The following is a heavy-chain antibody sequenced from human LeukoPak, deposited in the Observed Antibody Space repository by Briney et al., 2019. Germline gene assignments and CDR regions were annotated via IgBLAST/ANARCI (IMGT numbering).Heavy chain of an antibody. D-gene: IGHD6-13*01. J-gene: IGHJ1*01. Sequence: GGSLRLSCAASGFTFSNYALHWVRQAPGKGLEWVAVISSDGSNKYYADSVEGRFTISRDNSKNTLYLQMNSLRAEDTAVYYCAREARSSRSEYFQHWGQGTLVTVSS. CDR2: ISSDGSNK. CDR1: GFTFSNYA. V-gene: IGHV3-30-3*01. CDR3: AREARSSRSEYFQH.